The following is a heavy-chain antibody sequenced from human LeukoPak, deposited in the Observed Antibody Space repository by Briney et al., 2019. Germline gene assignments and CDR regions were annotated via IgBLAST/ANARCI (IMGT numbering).Heavy chain of an antibody. CDR3: ARTYYYDSSGPRPYYFDY. J-gene: IGHJ4*02. D-gene: IGHD3-22*01. CDR1: GFTFSSYW. CDR2: IKQDGSEK. Sequence: GGSLRLSCAASGFTFSSYWMSWVRQTPGKGLEWVANIKQDGSEKYYVDSVKGRFTISRDNAKNSLYLQMNSLRVEDTAVYYCARTYYYDSSGPRPYYFDYWGQGTLATVSS. V-gene: IGHV3-7*03.